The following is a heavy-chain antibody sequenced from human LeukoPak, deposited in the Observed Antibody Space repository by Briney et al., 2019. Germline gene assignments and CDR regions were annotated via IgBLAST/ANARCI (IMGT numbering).Heavy chain of an antibody. CDR2: IYDSGST. CDR1: GGSIRSSYYY. D-gene: IGHD5-18*01. Sequence: PSETLSLTCTVSGGSIRSSYYYWGWIRQPPGKGLEWIGSIYDSGSTYYNPSLKSRVTISVDTSKNQFSLKLNSVTAADTAVYYCAREDTAMSSWGQGTLVTVSS. J-gene: IGHJ4*02. CDR3: AREDTAMSS. V-gene: IGHV4-39*02.